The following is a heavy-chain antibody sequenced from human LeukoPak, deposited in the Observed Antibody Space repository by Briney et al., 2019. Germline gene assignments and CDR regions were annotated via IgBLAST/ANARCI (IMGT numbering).Heavy chain of an antibody. Sequence: SVKVSCKASGGTFSSYAISWVRQAPGQGLEWMGGIIPIFGTANYAQKFQGRVTITADESTSTAYMELSSLRSEDTAVYYCARDRCSSPSCYPPDAFDIWGQGTMVTVSS. V-gene: IGHV1-69*13. CDR1: GGTFSSYA. CDR2: IIPIFGTA. D-gene: IGHD2-2*01. CDR3: ARDRCSSPSCYPPDAFDI. J-gene: IGHJ3*02.